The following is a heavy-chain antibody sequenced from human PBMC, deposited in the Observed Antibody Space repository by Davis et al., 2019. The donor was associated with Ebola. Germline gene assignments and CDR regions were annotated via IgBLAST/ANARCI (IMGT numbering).Heavy chain of an antibody. D-gene: IGHD5-24*01. CDR2: IYLDVDT. CDR3: AHTTHRECYKVYRFHY. J-gene: IGHJ4*02. CDR1: GFSLCPRGVG. V-gene: IGHV2-5*02. Sequence: SGPTLVKSTQTLTITWTFSGFSLCPRGVGESCIRQSQCKALECLALIYLDVDTRYSPSLKSRLTIPKDTSKNQVVLTMTNVDPVDTATYFCAHTTHRECYKVYRFHYWGQGILVTVAA.